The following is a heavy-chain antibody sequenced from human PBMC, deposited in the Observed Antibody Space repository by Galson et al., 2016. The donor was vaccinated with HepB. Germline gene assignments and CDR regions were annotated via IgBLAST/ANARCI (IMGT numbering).Heavy chain of an antibody. D-gene: IGHD3-3*01. J-gene: IGHJ5*02. Sequence: SETLSLTCTVSGGSVSSGSYYWSWIRQPPGKGLEWIGYIYYSGSTNYNPSLKSRVTISVDTSKNQFSLKLSSVTAADTAVYYCARASHYDFWRGYWVVGNWFDPWGQGTRVTVSS. V-gene: IGHV4-61*01. CDR3: ARASHYDFWRGYWVVGNWFDP. CDR2: IYYSGST. CDR1: GGSVSSGSYY.